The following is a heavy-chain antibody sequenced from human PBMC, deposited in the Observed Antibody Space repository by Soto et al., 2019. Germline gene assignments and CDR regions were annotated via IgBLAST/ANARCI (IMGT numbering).Heavy chain of an antibody. V-gene: IGHV4-31*03. CDR3: ARLNSGLYQSFDS. D-gene: IGHD2-8*01. J-gene: IGHJ4*02. Sequence: QVQLEASGPGLVKPSQTLSLTCSVSGGSIRSGGYFWTWIRQHPGKGLEYIGHIYSSGSTYYIPSPRRRLTLSLDPSKNQCSLTLTPVTAADTALYCCARLNSGLYQSFDSWGQGALVTVSS. CDR1: GGSIRSGGYF. CDR2: IYSSGST.